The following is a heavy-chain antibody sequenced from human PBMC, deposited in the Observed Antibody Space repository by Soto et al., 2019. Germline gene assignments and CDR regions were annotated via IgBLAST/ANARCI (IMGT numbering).Heavy chain of an antibody. CDR2: MHRGGTT. J-gene: IGHJ4*02. CDR3: ARVNTTLVDHFDC. D-gene: IGHD5-18*01. CDR1: GFSVSATS. V-gene: IGHV3-53*01. Sequence: AGGSLRLSCVVSGFSVSATSIFRVRQATGKGLEWVSLMHRGGTTDNADSVKGRFTTSRDKSKNTLYLHMNDLRVEDTAVYYCARVNTTLVDHFDCWGQGTLVTVSS.